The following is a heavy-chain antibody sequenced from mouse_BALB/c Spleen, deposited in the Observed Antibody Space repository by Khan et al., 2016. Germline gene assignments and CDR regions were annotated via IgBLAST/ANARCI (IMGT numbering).Heavy chain of an antibody. J-gene: IGHJ3*01. CDR2: INTNTGAP. CDR1: GYTFTNYG. V-gene: IGHV9-3*02. D-gene: IGHD1-1*01. Sequence: QIQLVQSGPELKKPGETVKISCKASGYTFTNYGMNWVKQAPGKGLKWMGWINTNTGAPTYAEEFKGRFAFSLDTSASTAYLQINHLTNEDTATCFCAEDYYGRNWFAYWGRGTLVTVSA. CDR3: AEDYYGRNWFAY.